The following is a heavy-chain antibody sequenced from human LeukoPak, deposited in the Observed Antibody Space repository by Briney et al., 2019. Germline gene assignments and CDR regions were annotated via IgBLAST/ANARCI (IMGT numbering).Heavy chain of an antibody. CDR2: INPDDKSA. Sequence: SGGSLRLSCAASGFTFSKYWLHWLRQAPGKGLVWVSRINPDDKSASYADSVKGRFTIARDDARKTLYLQMNSLRAEDTAVYYCARQWGPWYSSSWLDYWGQGTLVTVSS. V-gene: IGHV3-74*01. CDR3: ARQWGPWYSSSWLDY. CDR1: GFTFSKYW. J-gene: IGHJ4*02. D-gene: IGHD6-13*01.